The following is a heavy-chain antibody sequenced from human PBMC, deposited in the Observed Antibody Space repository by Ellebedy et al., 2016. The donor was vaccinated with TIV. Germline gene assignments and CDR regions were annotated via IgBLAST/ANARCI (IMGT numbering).Heavy chain of an antibody. V-gene: IGHV3-43D*03. Sequence: GESLKISXAASGFTFDDYAMHWVRQAPGKGLEWVSLISWDGGSTYYADSVKGRFTISRDNSKNSLYLQMNSLRAEDTALYYCALYYYGMDVWGQGTTVTVSS. J-gene: IGHJ6*02. CDR2: ISWDGGST. CDR1: GFTFDDYA. CDR3: ALYYYGMDV.